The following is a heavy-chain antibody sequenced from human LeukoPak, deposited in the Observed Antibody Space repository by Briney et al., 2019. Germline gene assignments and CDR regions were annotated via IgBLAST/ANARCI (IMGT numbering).Heavy chain of an antibody. CDR2: INPSGGST. V-gene: IGHV1-46*01. CDR3: AREIQLWLGLDY. CDR1: GYSFTSYY. D-gene: IGHD5-18*01. J-gene: IGHJ4*02. Sequence: GASVKVSCKASGYSFTSYYMHWVRQAPGQGLEWMGIINPSGGSTSYAQRFQGRVTMTRDTSTSTVYMELSSLRSEDTAVYYCAREIQLWLGLDYWGQGTLFTVSS.